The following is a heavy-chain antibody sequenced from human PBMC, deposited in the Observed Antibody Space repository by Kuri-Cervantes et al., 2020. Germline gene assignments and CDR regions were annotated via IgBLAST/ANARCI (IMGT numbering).Heavy chain of an antibody. D-gene: IGHD3-10*01. CDR3: ARENGSGSYYNRFDP. CDR1: GFTFSSYA. Sequence: GESLKISCVASGFTFSSYAMHWVRQAPGKGLEWVAVISYDGSNKYYADSVKGRFTISRDNSKNTLYLQMNSLRAEDTAVYYCARENGSGSYYNRFDPWGQGTLVTVSS. CDR2: ISYDGSNK. V-gene: IGHV3-30-3*01. J-gene: IGHJ5*02.